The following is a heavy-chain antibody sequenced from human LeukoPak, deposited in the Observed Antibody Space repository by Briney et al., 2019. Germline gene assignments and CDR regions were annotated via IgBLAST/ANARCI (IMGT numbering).Heavy chain of an antibody. J-gene: IGHJ4*02. CDR2: IKQDGSEK. CDR3: ARGSDGPGDPIDLYYFDY. CDR1: GFTFSSYW. D-gene: IGHD4-17*01. V-gene: IGHV3-7*01. Sequence: PGGSLRLSCAASGFTFSSYWMTWVRQAPGKGLEWVANIKQDGSEKYYVDSVKGRFTISRDNAKNSLYLQMNSLRAEDTAVYYCARGSDGPGDPIDLYYFDYWGQGTLVTVSS.